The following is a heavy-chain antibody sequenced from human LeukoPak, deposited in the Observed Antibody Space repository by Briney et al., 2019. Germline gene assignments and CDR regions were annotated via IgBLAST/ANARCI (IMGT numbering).Heavy chain of an antibody. V-gene: IGHV3-23*01. CDR2: ISGSGGST. CDR1: GFTFSSYA. Sequence: GGSLRLSCAASGFTFSSYAMSWVRQAPGKGLEWVSAISGSGGSTYYADSVKGRFTISGDNAKNSLYLQMNSLRAEDTAVYYCAREMLAAVAAQSWGQGTLVTVSS. D-gene: IGHD6-19*01. CDR3: AREMLAAVAAQS. J-gene: IGHJ5*02.